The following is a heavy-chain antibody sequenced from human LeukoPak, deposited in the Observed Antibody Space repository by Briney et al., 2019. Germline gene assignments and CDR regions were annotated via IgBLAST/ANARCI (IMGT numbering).Heavy chain of an antibody. J-gene: IGHJ3*02. Sequence: ASVKVSCKASGYTFTSYYMHWVRQAPGQGLEWMGIINPSGGSTSYAQKFQGGVTMTRDMSTSTVYMELSSLRSEDTAVYYCARSGYCSSTSCPPSDAFDIWGQGTMVTVSS. V-gene: IGHV1-46*01. CDR3: ARSGYCSSTSCPPSDAFDI. D-gene: IGHD2-2*01. CDR1: GYTFTSYY. CDR2: INPSGGST.